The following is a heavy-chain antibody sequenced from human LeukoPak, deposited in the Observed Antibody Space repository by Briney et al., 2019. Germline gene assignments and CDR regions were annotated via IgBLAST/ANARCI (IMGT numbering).Heavy chain of an antibody. D-gene: IGHD2-2*01. J-gene: IGHJ4*02. CDR1: GFTFSTYG. CDR3: AKTAWELGYCSSTGCYHFDY. Sequence: GRSLRLSCAASGFTFSTYGMHWVRQAPGKGLGGVAVISYDGSNKYYADSVKGRFTISRDNSKNTLYLQMNSLRAEDTAVYYCAKTAWELGYCSSTGCYHFDYWGQGTLVTVSS. V-gene: IGHV3-30*18. CDR2: ISYDGSNK.